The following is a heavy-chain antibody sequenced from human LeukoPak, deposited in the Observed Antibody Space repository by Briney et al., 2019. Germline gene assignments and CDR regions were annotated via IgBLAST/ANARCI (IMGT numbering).Heavy chain of an antibody. CDR1: GFTFSSYS. V-gene: IGHV3-48*01. CDR2: ISSSSSTI. Sequence: GGSLRLSCAASGFTFSSYSMNWVRQAPGKGLEWVSYISSSSSTIYYADSVKGRFTTSRDNAKNSLHLQMNSLRAEDTAVYYCARDPGAPTRWGQGTLVTVSS. J-gene: IGHJ4*02. CDR3: ARDPGAPTR.